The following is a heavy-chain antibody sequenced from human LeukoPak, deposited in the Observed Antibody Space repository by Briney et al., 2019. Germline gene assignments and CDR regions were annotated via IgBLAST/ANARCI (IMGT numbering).Heavy chain of an antibody. V-gene: IGHV1-69*13. CDR1: GGTFSSYA. J-gene: IGHJ4*02. CDR3: ARQGSSSLDFDY. Sequence: ASVKVSCKASGGTFSSYAVSWVRQAPGQGLEWMGGIIPIFGTANYAQKFQDRVTITADESTSTAYMELSSLRSEDTAVYYCARQGSSSLDFDYWGQGTLVTVSS. D-gene: IGHD6-6*01. CDR2: IIPIFGTA.